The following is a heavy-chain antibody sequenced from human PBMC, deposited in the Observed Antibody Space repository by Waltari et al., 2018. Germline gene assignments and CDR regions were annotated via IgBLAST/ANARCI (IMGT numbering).Heavy chain of an antibody. V-gene: IGHV5-51*01. CDR1: GYSFTSYW. CDR3: ARHVGTGGWYVDY. D-gene: IGHD6-19*01. CDR2: IYPCEGDP. J-gene: IGHJ4*02. Sequence: EVQLVQSGAEVKKPGESLKISCKGSGYSFTSYWIGWVRQMPGDGREWLGIIYPCEGDPRYGPSCQGQVTISADKSISTAYRQWSSLKASDTAMYYCARHVGTGGWYVDYWGQGTLVTVSS.